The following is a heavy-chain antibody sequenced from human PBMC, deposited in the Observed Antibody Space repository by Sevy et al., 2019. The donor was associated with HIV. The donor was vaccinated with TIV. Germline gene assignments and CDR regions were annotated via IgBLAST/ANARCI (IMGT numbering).Heavy chain of an antibody. J-gene: IGHJ6*02. CDR2: INPNSGGT. Sequence: ASVKVSCKASGYTFTGYYMHWVRQAPGQGLEWMGWINPNSGGTNYAQKFQGRVTMTRDTSISTAYMELSRLRSDDTAVYYCAIIGYCSSTSCSPYYYYGMDAWGQGTTVTVSS. D-gene: IGHD2-2*01. CDR3: AIIGYCSSTSCSPYYYYGMDA. CDR1: GYTFTGYY. V-gene: IGHV1-2*02.